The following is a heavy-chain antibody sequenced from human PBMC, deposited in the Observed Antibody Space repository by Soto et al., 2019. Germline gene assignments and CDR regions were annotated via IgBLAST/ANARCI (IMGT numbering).Heavy chain of an antibody. CDR1: GGSISSYY. J-gene: IGHJ5*02. V-gene: IGHV4-59*01. CDR2: IYYSGST. Sequence: SETLSLTCTVSGGSISSYYWSWIRQPPGKGLEWIGYIYYSGSTNYNPSLKSRVTISVDTSKNQFSLKLSSVTAADTAVYYCARDRESNCFDPGGQGTLVTVSS. CDR3: ARDRESNCFDP.